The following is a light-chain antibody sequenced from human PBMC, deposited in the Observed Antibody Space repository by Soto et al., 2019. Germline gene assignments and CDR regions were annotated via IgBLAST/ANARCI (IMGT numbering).Light chain of an antibody. CDR1: QDITNY. J-gene: IGKJ5*01. CDR3: QQYDNLLIS. CDR2: DAS. V-gene: IGKV1-33*01. Sequence: DIQVTQSPSSLSASVGDRVTITCQASQDITNYLTWYQQKPGKAPKLLIYDASNLETGVPSRFRGSGSGTDFTFSISDLKPEDVATYYCQQYDNLLISFGQGTRLDIK.